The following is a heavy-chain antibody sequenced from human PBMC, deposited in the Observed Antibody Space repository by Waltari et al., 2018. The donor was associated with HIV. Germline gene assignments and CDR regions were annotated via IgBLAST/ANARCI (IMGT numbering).Heavy chain of an antibody. D-gene: IGHD6-6*01. Sequence: QVQLVESGGGVVQPGRSLRLSCAASGFTFSSYGMPWVRQAPGKGLEWVAVIWYDGSNKYYADSVKGRFTISRDNSKNTLYLQMNSLRAEDTAVYYCAREGSSSPWDYWGQGTLVTVSS. J-gene: IGHJ4*02. V-gene: IGHV3-33*01. CDR1: GFTFSSYG. CDR2: IWYDGSNK. CDR3: AREGSSSPWDY.